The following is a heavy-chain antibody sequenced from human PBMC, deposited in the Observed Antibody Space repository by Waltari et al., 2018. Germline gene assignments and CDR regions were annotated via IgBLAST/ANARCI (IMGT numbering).Heavy chain of an antibody. J-gene: IGHJ4*02. CDR3: AREAPFGVVSSFDY. V-gene: IGHV3-33*01. Sequence: VQLVESGGGVVQPGRPLRLSCAASGFTFKTYGMHWVRQAPGKGLEWVGVISYDGSSQNYGDSVKGRFTISRDNSKSTLYLQMNSLRGEDTAVYYCAREAPFGVVSSFDYWGQGILATVSS. D-gene: IGHD3-3*01. CDR2: ISYDGSSQ. CDR1: GFTFKTYG.